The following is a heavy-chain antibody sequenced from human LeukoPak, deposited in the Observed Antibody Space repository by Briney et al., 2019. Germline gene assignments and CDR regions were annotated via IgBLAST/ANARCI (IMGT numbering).Heavy chain of an antibody. CDR1: GFTLSNYW. V-gene: IGHV3-74*01. CDR2: INTDGSST. D-gene: IGHD1-26*01. Sequence: GGSLRLSCSASGFTLSNYWIHWVRQAPGKGVVWVSRINTDGSSTNYADSVRGRFTVSRDNAKNTLYLQMNSLRVEDTAVCYCARVIGWDEPFDLWGHGTLVTVSS. CDR3: ARVIGWDEPFDL. J-gene: IGHJ3*01.